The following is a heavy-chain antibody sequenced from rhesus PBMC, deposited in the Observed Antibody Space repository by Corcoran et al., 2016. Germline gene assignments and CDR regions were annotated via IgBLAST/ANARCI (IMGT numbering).Heavy chain of an antibody. CDR3: TRAPDSGSCDY. CDR1: GFTFSNSC. CDR2: IKNKAEGGKA. D-gene: IGHD6-25*01. J-gene: IGHJ4*01. V-gene: IGHV3S11*01. Sequence: EVQLVESGGGLVQPGVSLRLSCAASGFTFSNSCMSWVRQAPGQGLEWVGVIKNKAEGGKAADDESVKGRVTISRDESKNTLYLQMNSLKTEDTAGYYGTRAPDSGSCDYGGQGVLVTVSS.